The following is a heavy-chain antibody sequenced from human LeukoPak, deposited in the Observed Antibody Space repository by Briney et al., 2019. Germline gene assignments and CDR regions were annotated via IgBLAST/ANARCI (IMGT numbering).Heavy chain of an antibody. D-gene: IGHD3-10*01. CDR2: INQDGSEK. Sequence: GGSLRLSCAASGFTFSSSWMSWVRQAPEKGLEWVANINQDGSEKYYVDSVKGRFTISRDNAKNSLYLQMNSLRAEDTALYYCAIGDTFNIWGQGTMVTVSS. CDR1: GFTFSSSW. V-gene: IGHV3-7*03. CDR3: AIGDTFNI. J-gene: IGHJ3*02.